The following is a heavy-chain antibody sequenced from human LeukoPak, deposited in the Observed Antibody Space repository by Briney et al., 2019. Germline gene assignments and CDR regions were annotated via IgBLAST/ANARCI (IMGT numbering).Heavy chain of an antibody. Sequence: SETLSLTCTVSGGSISSYYWSWIRQPAGKGLEWIGRIYTSGSTNYNPSLKSRVTMSVDTSKNQFSLKLSSVTAADTAVYYYARVGCGGDRRDCYYYYYMDVWGKGTTVTVSS. CDR1: GGSISSYY. V-gene: IGHV4-4*07. CDR2: IYTSGST. CDR3: ARVGCGGDRRDCYYYYYMDV. D-gene: IGHD2-21*01. J-gene: IGHJ6*03.